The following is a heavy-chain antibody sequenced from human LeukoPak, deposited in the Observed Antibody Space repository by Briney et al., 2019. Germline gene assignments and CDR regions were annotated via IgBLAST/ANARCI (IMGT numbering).Heavy chain of an antibody. J-gene: IGHJ6*03. V-gene: IGHV1-18*01. CDR3: ARSGYSYGYWEGYYYYYMDV. Sequence: ASVKVSCKASGYTFTSYGISWVRQAPGQGLEWMGWISAYNGNTNYAQKLQGRVTMTTDTSTSTAYMELRSLRSDDTAVYYCARSGYSYGYWEGYYYYYMDVWGKGTTVTVSS. D-gene: IGHD5-18*01. CDR2: ISAYNGNT. CDR1: GYTFTSYG.